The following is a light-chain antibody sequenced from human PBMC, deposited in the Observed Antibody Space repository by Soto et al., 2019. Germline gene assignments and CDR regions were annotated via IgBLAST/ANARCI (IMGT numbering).Light chain of an antibody. CDR3: QQYGSSVWT. V-gene: IGKV3-20*01. J-gene: IGKJ1*01. CDR1: QSVTSSY. Sequence: EIVLTQSPGTLSLSPGEIATLSFSASQSVTSSYLAWYQQKPGQAPRLLIYGASSRATDIPDRFSGSGSGTDFTLTISRLEPEDFAVYYCQQYGSSVWTFGQGTKVDI. CDR2: GAS.